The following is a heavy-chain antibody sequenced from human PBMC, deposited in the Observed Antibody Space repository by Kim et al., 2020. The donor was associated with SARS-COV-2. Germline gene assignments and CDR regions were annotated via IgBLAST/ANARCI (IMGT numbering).Heavy chain of an antibody. V-gene: IGHV1-46*01. J-gene: IGHJ6*02. D-gene: IGHD6-13*01. Sequence: GRVTMTRDTSKSTVYMELSSLRSEDTAVYYCAREGLIAAAGPYYYYGMDVWGQGTTVTVSS. CDR3: AREGLIAAAGPYYYYGMDV.